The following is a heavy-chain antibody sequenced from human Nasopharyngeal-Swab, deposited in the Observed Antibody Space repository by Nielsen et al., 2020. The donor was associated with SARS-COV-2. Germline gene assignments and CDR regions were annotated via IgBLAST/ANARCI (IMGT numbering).Heavy chain of an antibody. V-gene: IGHV4-39*07. D-gene: IGHD3/OR15-3a*01. CDR3: ASGPFGPGDSYYYYGLDV. Sequence: SETLSLTCTVSGDSIRSTTFYWGWIRQPPGKGLEWIGSIHNSGTPYYIPSPKSRVTISVDTSKNQFSLKMRSVTAADTAVYYCASGPFGPGDSYYYYGLDVWGQGTTVTVSS. CDR2: IHNSGTP. J-gene: IGHJ6*02. CDR1: GDSIRSTTFY.